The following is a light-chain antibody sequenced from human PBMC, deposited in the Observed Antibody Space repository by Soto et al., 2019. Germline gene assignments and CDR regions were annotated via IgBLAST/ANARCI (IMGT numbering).Light chain of an antibody. CDR1: STDVGGYXY. J-gene: IGLJ1*01. CDR2: EVS. CDR3: GSYTSTDTPFV. Sequence: QSVLAQPSSVSGSPGQSITISCTGTSTDVGGYXYVSWYQHHPGKGPKLIIYEVSNRPSGVSDRFSGSKSGNKASLIISNLEXEDESDYYCGSYTSTDTPFVFGTGTSSPS. V-gene: IGLV2-14*01.